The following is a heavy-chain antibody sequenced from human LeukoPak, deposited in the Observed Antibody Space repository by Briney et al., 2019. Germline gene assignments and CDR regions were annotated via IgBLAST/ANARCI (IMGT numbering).Heavy chain of an antibody. Sequence: SETLSFTCAVYGGSFSGYYWSWIRQPPGKGLGWIGEINHSGSTNYNPSLKSRVTISVDTSKNQFSLKLGSVTAADTAVYYCARVTGYMIEDYFDYWGQGTLVTVSS. D-gene: IGHD3-22*01. CDR1: GGSFSGYY. CDR3: ARVTGYMIEDYFDY. J-gene: IGHJ4*02. V-gene: IGHV4-34*01. CDR2: INHSGST.